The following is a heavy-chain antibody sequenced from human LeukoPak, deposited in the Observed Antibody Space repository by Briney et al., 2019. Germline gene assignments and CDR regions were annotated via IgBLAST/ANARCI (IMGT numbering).Heavy chain of an antibody. Sequence: PGGSLRLSCAASGFTVSSYAMHWVRQAPGKGLEWVAVISYDGSNKYYADSVKGRFTISRDNSKNTLYLQMNSLRAEDTAVYYCARDHAYYYYMDVWGKGTTVTVSS. CDR2: ISYDGSNK. V-gene: IGHV3-30-3*01. CDR3: ARDHAYYYYMDV. J-gene: IGHJ6*03. CDR1: GFTVSSYA.